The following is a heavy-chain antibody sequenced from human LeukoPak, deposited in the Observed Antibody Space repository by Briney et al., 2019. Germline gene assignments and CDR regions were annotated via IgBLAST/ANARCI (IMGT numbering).Heavy chain of an antibody. V-gene: IGHV4-61*01. CDR2: IYYSGST. CDR3: ARESPYCSGGSCLFDC. J-gene: IGHJ4*02. D-gene: IGHD2-15*01. CDR1: GGSVSSGSYY. Sequence: SETLSLTCTVSGGSVSSGSYYWSWLRQPPGKGLEWIGHIYYSGSTNYNPSLKSRVTISVDTSKNRFSLKLSSVTAADTAVYYCARESPYCSGGSCLFDCWGQGTLVTVSS.